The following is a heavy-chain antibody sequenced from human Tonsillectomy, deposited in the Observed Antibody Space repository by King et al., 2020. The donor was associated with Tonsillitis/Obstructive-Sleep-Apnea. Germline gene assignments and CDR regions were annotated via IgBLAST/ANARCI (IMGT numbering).Heavy chain of an antibody. CDR2: IYWDDDK. V-gene: IGHV2-5*02. CDR1: GFSLSTGGVG. CDR3: ARGSYDSDAFDI. Sequence: TLKESGPTLVKPTQTLTLTCTFSGFSLSTGGVGVGWIRQPPGKALEWLALIYWDDDKRYRPSLKSRLTITKDTSKNQVVLTMSNMDPVDTATYYCARGSYDSDAFDIWGQGTMVTVSS. D-gene: IGHD3-10*01. J-gene: IGHJ3*02.